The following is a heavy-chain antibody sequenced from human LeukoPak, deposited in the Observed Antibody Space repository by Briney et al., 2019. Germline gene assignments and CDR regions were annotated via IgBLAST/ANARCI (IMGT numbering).Heavy chain of an antibody. D-gene: IGHD5-12*01. V-gene: IGHV3-7*04. CDR1: GFTFSRNW. CDR3: ARFGLVAAIDY. J-gene: IGHJ4*02. Sequence: GGSLRLSCAASGFTFSRNWMTWVRQAPGGGLEWVAHLKEDGSQKTYVDSVKGRFTVSRDNAKNSLYLQMNSLRAEDTAVYYCARFGLVAAIDYWGQGTLVTVSS. CDR2: LKEDGSQK.